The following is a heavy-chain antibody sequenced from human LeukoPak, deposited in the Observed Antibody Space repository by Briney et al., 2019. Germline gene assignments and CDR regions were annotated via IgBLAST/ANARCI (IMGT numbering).Heavy chain of an antibody. CDR3: AITYFNRRLDY. V-gene: IGHV4-31*03. CDR1: SGSISSGGYY. J-gene: IGHJ4*02. D-gene: IGHD1-14*01. CDR2: IYYSGST. Sequence: SETLSLTCTVSSGSISSGGYYWSWIRQHPGKGLEWIGYIYYSGSTYYNPSLKSRVTISLDTSKNQFSLKLSSVTAADTAVYYCAITYFNRRLDYWGQGTLDTVSS.